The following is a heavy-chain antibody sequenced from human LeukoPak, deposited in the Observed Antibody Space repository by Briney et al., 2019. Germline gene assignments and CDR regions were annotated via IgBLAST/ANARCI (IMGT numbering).Heavy chain of an antibody. CDR2: INHSGST. CDR1: GGSFSGYY. D-gene: IGHD5-18*01. J-gene: IGHJ4*02. CDR3: QAMAEPRDY. Sequence: SETLSLTCAVYGGSFSGYYWSWIRQPPGKGLEWIGEINHSGSTNYNPSLKSRATISVDTSKNQFSLKLSSVTAADTAVYYCQAMAEPRDYWGQGTLVTVSS. V-gene: IGHV4-34*01.